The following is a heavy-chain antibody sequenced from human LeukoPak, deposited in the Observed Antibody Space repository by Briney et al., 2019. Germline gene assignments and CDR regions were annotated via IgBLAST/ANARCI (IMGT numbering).Heavy chain of an antibody. CDR3: AKGSSTSCYSFVDY. Sequence: AGSLRPSGAASGFTFSSYAMSWVRQAPGKGLEWVSAISGSGGSTYYAAPVKGRFTISRDNSKNTLYLQMNSLRAEDTAVYYCAKGSSTSCYSFVDYWGQGTLVTV. D-gene: IGHD2-2*02. J-gene: IGHJ4*02. V-gene: IGHV3-23*01. CDR2: ISGSGGST. CDR1: GFTFSSYA.